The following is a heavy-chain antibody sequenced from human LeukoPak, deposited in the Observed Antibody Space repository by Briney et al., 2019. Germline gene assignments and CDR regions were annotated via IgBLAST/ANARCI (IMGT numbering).Heavy chain of an antibody. D-gene: IGHD3-22*01. J-gene: IGHJ4*02. CDR1: GFTFSSYS. Sequence: GGSLRLSCAASGFTFSSYSMNWVRQAPGKGLEWVSSISSSSSYIYYADSVKGRFTISRDNAKNSLYLQMNSLRAEDTAVYYCARDLLYYYGSSATDYWGQGTLVTVSS. V-gene: IGHV3-21*01. CDR3: ARDLLYYYGSSATDY. CDR2: ISSSSSYI.